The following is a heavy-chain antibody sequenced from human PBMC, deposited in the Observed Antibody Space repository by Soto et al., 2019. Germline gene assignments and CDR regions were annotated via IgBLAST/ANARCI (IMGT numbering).Heavy chain of an antibody. J-gene: IGHJ5*02. V-gene: IGHV4-39*07. CDR1: GGSISSSTYY. D-gene: IGHD6-13*01. CDR3: ARGDSSSWYMANWFDP. CDR2: FFIGGNT. Sequence: SETLSLTCTVSGGSISSSTYYWGWMRQPPGKGLEWIASFFIGGNTYYNPSLKSRVTISVDTSKNQFSLKLSSVTAADTAVYYCARGDSSSWYMANWFDPWGQGTLVTVSS.